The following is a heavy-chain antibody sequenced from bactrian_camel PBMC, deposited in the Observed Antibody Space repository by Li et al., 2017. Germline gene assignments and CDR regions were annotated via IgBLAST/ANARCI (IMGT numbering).Heavy chain of an antibody. D-gene: IGHD2*01. Sequence: VQLVESGGGSVQAGGSLRLSCAVSGYTGSWGYMAWIREAPVKGRAAVAALSGRNGSTYYADSVNGRFTISQDNTKKTLYLQMNSLKPEDTAMYYCAARGPYCYTKLSVRDFTYWGQGTQVTVS. CDR1: GYTGSWGY. V-gene: IGHV3S40*01. J-gene: IGHJ6*01. CDR2: LSGRNGST. CDR3: AARGPYCYTKLSVRDFTY.